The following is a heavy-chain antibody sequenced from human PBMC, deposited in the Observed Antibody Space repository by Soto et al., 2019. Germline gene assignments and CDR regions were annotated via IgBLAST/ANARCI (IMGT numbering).Heavy chain of an antibody. CDR3: ARASSGEVQDAFDI. Sequence: SETLSLTCAVYGGSFSGYYWSWIRQPPGKGLEWIGEINHSGSTDYNPSLKSRVTISVDTSKNQFSLKLSSVTAADTAVYYCARASSGEVQDAFDIWGQGTMVTVSS. CDR1: GGSFSGYY. V-gene: IGHV4-34*01. CDR2: INHSGST. D-gene: IGHD6-19*01. J-gene: IGHJ3*02.